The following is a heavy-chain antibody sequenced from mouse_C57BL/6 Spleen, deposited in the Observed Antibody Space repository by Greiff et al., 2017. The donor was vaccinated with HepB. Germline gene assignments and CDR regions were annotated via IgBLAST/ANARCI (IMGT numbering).Heavy chain of an antibody. CDR2: IYPGDGDT. V-gene: IGHV1-82*01. D-gene: IGHD1-1*01. J-gene: IGHJ2*01. Sequence: VQLQQSGPELVKPGASVKISCKASGYAFSSSWMNWVKQRPGKGLEWIGRIYPGDGDTNYNGKFKGKATLTADKSSSTAYMQLSSLTSEDSAVYFCARGTVGDFDYWGQGTTLTVSS. CDR3: ARGTVGDFDY. CDR1: GYAFSSSW.